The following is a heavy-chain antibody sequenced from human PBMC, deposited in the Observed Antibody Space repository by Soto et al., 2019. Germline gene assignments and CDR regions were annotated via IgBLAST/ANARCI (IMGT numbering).Heavy chain of an antibody. CDR1: GDPITSGDYS. V-gene: IGHV4-30-2*01. J-gene: IGHJ4*02. CDR3: ARGRAGMLDY. Sequence: LSLTCAVSGDPITSGDYSWSWIRQPPGRGLEWIGYIYHSGATYTNPSLKSRVTISVDTSKSQFSLRLSSVTAADTAVYSCARGRAGMLDYWGQGTLVTVSS. CDR2: IYHSGAT. D-gene: IGHD3-10*01.